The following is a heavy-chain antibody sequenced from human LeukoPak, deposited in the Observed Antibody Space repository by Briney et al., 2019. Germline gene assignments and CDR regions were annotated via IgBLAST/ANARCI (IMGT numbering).Heavy chain of an antibody. CDR3: AKRRGLELLYYYYVDV. Sequence: GGSLRLSCAASGFTFSSYAMSWVRQAPGKGLEWVSAISGSGGSTYYADSVKGRFTISRDNSKNTLYLQMNSLRAEDTAVYYCAKRRGLELLYYYYVDVWGKGTTVTVSS. D-gene: IGHD1-7*01. J-gene: IGHJ6*03. CDR2: ISGSGGST. V-gene: IGHV3-23*01. CDR1: GFTFSSYA.